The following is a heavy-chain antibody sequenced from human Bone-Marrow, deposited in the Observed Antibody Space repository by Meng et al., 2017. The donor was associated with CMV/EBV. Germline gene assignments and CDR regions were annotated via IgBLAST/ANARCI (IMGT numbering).Heavy chain of an antibody. CDR2: TRNKANSYTT. CDR1: GFTFSDHY. CDR3: VRGSTSLRDFYY. D-gene: IGHD6-6*01. V-gene: IGHV3-72*01. J-gene: IGHJ4*02. Sequence: GEYLKISCAASGFTFSDHYMDWVRQAPGKGLEWVGRTRNKANSYTTEYAASVKGRVTISRDDSKNSLYLQINSLKTEDTAVYYCVRGSTSLRDFYYWGQGTLVTVSS.